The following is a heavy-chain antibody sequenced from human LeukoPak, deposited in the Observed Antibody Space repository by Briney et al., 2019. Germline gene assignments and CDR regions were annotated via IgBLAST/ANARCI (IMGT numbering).Heavy chain of an antibody. J-gene: IGHJ5*02. CDR3: ARVNYYDSSGYSLEMYNWFDP. CDR1: GGSISSSSYF. CDR2: IYHSGST. Sequence: SETLSLTCTVSGGSISSSSYFWGWIRQPPGKGLEWIGYIYHSGSTYYNPSLMSRVTISVDRSKNQFSLKLSSVTAADTAVYYCARVNYYDSSGYSLEMYNWFDPWGQGTLVTVSS. V-gene: IGHV4-30-2*01. D-gene: IGHD3-22*01.